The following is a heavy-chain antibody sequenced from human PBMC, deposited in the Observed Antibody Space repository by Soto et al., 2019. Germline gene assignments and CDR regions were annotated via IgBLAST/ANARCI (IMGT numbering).Heavy chain of an antibody. J-gene: IGHJ5*02. D-gene: IGHD5-12*01. CDR3: ARYSGYEGLRFDP. CDR2: IFYSGST. Sequence: QVQLQESGPGLVKPSRTLSLTCTVSGGSISSGDYYWSWIRQPPGKGLEWIGYIFYSGSTYCNPSLKSRVSISVDTSKNQFSLKLSSVTAADTAVYYCARYSGYEGLRFDPWGQGTLVTVSS. V-gene: IGHV4-30-4*01. CDR1: GGSISSGDYY.